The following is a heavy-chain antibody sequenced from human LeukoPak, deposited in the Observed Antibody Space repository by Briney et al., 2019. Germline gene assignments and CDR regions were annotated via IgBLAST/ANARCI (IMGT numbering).Heavy chain of an antibody. J-gene: IGHJ4*02. CDR2: ISSSSSYI. Sequence: GGSLRLSCAASGFTFSTYSMNWVRQAPGKGLEWVSSISSSSSYISYADSVKGRFTISRDNARNSLYLQMNSLRAEGTAVYYCARASRFLPDYWGQGTLVTVSS. V-gene: IGHV3-21*01. CDR3: ARASRFLPDY. CDR1: GFTFSTYS. D-gene: IGHD3-10*01.